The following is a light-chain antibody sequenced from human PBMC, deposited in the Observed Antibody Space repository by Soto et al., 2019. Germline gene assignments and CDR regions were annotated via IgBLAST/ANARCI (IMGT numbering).Light chain of an antibody. J-gene: IGKJ4*01. CDR2: VAS. CDR3: QQYNVWPLT. Sequence: EIVMTQSPVTLSVSPGDRATLSCRASQSVNSNLAWYQQKPGQTPKLLIYVASTRATGIPARFSGSGSGTEFTLTISSLQSEDFAVYYWQQYNVWPLTFGGGTKVEFQ. CDR1: QSVNSN. V-gene: IGKV3-15*01.